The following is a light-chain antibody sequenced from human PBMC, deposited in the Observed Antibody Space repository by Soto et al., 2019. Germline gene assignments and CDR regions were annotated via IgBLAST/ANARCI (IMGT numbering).Light chain of an antibody. CDR1: QTVSSN. CDR3: QQYNERTWT. J-gene: IGKJ1*01. V-gene: IGKV3-15*01. CDR2: HAS. Sequence: EIVMTQSPVALSVSPGGGATISCRASQTVSSNLDWYQQNPGLAPKLLIYHASTRATGIPARFSGSGSGTEFTLTISRLHSEYLAVYYCQQYNERTWTFGRGTKVEI.